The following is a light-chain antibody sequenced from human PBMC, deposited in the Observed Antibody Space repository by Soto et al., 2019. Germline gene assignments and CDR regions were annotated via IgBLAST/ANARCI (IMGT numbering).Light chain of an antibody. CDR1: QSVSSN. J-gene: IGKJ4*01. CDR2: GAS. Sequence: ETVMTQSPATLSVSPGEGATLSCRASQSVSSNLAWCQQRPGQTPRLLVYGASIRATGMSARFSGSGSGTEFTLTISSLQSEDFALYYCQQYNDWPHTFGGGTKVEIK. V-gene: IGKV3-15*01. CDR3: QQYNDWPHT.